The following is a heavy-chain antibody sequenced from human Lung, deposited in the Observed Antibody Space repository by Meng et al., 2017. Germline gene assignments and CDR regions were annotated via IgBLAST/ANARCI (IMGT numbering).Heavy chain of an antibody. J-gene: IGHJ4*02. D-gene: IGHD6-6*01. Sequence: QVQLVQSGAEVKKPGASVKVSCKPAGYNFPDYYIHWVRRAPGQGLEWMGRIIPIFGTANYAQKFQGRVTITADESTSTAYMELSSLRSEDTAVYYCARKGYSSSSGNDYWGQGTLVTVSS. V-gene: IGHV1-69*01. CDR1: GYNFPDYY. CDR3: ARKGYSSSSGNDY. CDR2: IIPIFGTA.